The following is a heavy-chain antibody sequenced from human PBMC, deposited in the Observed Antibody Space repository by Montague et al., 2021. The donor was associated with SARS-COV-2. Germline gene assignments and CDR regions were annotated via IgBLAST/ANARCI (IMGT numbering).Heavy chain of an antibody. D-gene: IGHD3-22*01. CDR2: IYTTGST. J-gene: IGHJ4*02. Sequence: SETLSLTCTVSAGSISRYYWSWIRQPAGKGLEWVGRIYTTGSTNYNPSLKSRVTMSVDTSMNQISLKLRSVTAADTAVYYCAKHYYDNSGLDCWGQGTLVTVSS. V-gene: IGHV4-4*07. CDR1: AGSISRYY. CDR3: AKHYYDNSGLDC.